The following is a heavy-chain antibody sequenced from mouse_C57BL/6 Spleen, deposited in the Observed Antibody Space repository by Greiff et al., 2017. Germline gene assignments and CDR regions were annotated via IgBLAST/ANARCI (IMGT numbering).Heavy chain of an antibody. J-gene: IGHJ3*01. D-gene: IGHD1-2*01. CDR2: INPNNGGT. Sequence: EVQLQQSGPELVKPGASVKISCKASGYTFTDSYMNWVKQSHGKSLEWIGDINPNNGGTSYNQKFKGKATLTVDKSSSTAYMELRSLTSEDSAVYYCAWLRFAYWGQGTLVTVSA. CDR3: AWLRFAY. CDR1: GYTFTDSY. V-gene: IGHV1-26*01.